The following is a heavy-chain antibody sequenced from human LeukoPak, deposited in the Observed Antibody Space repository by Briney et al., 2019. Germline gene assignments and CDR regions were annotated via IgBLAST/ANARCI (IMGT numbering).Heavy chain of an antibody. CDR3: ARGLLWF. J-gene: IGHJ4*02. Sequence: GGSLRLSCAASGFTLSRHWMSWVRQAPGKGLEWVASIRQDGNDINYVESVKGRFIISGDNAGNSVSLQMSSLRAEDTAMYYCARGLLWFGGQGTLVTVSS. V-gene: IGHV3-7*01. D-gene: IGHD3-10*01. CDR2: IRQDGNDI. CDR1: GFTLSRHW.